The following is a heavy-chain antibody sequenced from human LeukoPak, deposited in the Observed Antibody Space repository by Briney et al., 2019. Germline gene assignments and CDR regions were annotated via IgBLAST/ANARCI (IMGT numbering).Heavy chain of an antibody. V-gene: IGHV3-7*01. J-gene: IGHJ4*02. Sequence: GGSLRLSCAASGFLFNDYWMTWVRQAPGKGLEWVGNINQDGRDKYYGDSVKGRFTISRDNAKNSLYLQMNSLRVEDTAVYYCARDSRYFHSWGQGNMVTVSS. CDR3: ARDSRYFHS. CDR1: GFLFNDYW. CDR2: INQDGRDK.